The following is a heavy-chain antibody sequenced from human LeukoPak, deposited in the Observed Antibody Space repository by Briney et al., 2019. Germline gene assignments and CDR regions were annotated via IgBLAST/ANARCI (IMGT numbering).Heavy chain of an antibody. CDR3: ARYVIKVGATTRDDAFDI. D-gene: IGHD1-26*01. J-gene: IGHJ3*02. Sequence: GASVKVSCKASGYTFTSYDINWVRQATGQGLEWMGWMNPNSGNTGYAQKFQGRVTMTRNTSISTAYMELSSLRSEDTAVYYCARYVIKVGATTRDDAFDIWGQGTMVTVSS. CDR1: GYTFTSYD. V-gene: IGHV1-8*01. CDR2: MNPNSGNT.